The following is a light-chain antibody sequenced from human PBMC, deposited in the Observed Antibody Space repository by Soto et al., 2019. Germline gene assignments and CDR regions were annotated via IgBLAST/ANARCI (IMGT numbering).Light chain of an antibody. CDR3: AAWDDSLSGFYV. J-gene: IGLJ1*01. CDR2: RNN. V-gene: IGLV1-47*01. CDR1: SSNIGSNY. Sequence: QSVLNQPPSASGTPGPRVTISCSGSSSNIGSNYVYWYQQLPGTAPKLLIYRNNQRPSGVPDRFSGSKSGTSASLAISGLRSEVEADYYCAAWDDSLSGFYVFGTGTKVTVL.